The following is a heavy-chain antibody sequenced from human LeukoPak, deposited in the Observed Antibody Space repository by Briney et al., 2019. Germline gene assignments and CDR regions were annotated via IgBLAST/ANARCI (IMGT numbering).Heavy chain of an antibody. CDR3: ARGRYCSSTSCYHLSYNWFDP. Sequence: SETLSLTCAVYGGSFSGYYWSWIRQPPGKGLEWIGEINHSGSTNYNPSLKSRVTISVDTSKNQFSLKLSSVTAADTAVYYCARGRYCSSTSCYHLSYNWFDPWGQGTLVTVSS. CDR2: INHSGST. D-gene: IGHD2-2*01. J-gene: IGHJ5*02. CDR1: GGSFSGYY. V-gene: IGHV4-34*01.